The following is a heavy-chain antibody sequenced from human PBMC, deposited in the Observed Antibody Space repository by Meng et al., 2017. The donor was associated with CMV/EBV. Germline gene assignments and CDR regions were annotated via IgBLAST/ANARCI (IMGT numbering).Heavy chain of an antibody. J-gene: IGHJ6*02. CDR2: ISSSGSTI. CDR1: GFTFSSYE. CDR3: ARDRIGYNWNYDYYYYGMDV. Sequence: GESLKISCAASGFTFSSYEMNWVRQAPGQGLEWVSYISSSGSTIYYADSVKGRFTISRDNAKNSLYLQMNSLRAEDTAVYYCARDRIGYNWNYDYYYYGMDVWGQGTTVTVSS. V-gene: IGHV3-48*03. D-gene: IGHD1-7*01.